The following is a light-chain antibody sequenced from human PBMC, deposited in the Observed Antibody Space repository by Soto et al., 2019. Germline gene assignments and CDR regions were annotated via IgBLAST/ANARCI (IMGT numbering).Light chain of an antibody. J-gene: IGLJ1*01. Sequence: QSVLTPPASVSGSTGQSITISCTGTSSDVGGYNYVSWYQQHPGKAPKLMIYDVSNRPSGVSNRFSGSKSGNTASLTISGLQAEDEADYYCSSYTSSSLHVFGTGTKVTV. CDR1: SSDVGGYNY. V-gene: IGLV2-14*03. CDR3: SSYTSSSLHV. CDR2: DVS.